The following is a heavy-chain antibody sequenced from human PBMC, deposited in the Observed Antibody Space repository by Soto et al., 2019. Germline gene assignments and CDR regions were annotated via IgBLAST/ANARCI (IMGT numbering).Heavy chain of an antibody. V-gene: IGHV1-3*01. Sequence: QVQFVQSGAEVKKPGASVRLSCKPSGYALPNYSIQWVRQAAGQGLQWLGWINPGTGYIEYSQRFQGRLTLSENNSASTFYMDLTSLTSEDTAVYFCTRDLNGGNPFDYWGQGTLVTVSS. CDR2: INPGTGYI. CDR1: GYALPNYS. J-gene: IGHJ4*02. D-gene: IGHD2-8*01. CDR3: TRDLNGGNPFDY.